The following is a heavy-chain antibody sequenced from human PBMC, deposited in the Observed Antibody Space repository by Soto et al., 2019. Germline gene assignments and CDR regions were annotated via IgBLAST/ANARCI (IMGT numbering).Heavy chain of an antibody. V-gene: IGHV3-23*01. CDR2: ISGSGGST. D-gene: IGHD6-13*01. J-gene: IGHJ4*02. Sequence: GGSLRLSCAASGFTFSSYAMSWVRQAPGKGPEWVSAISGSGGSTYYADSVKGRFTISRDNSKNTLYLQMNSLRAEDTAVYYCAKDRFVAAAGRQEPFDYWGQGTLVTVSS. CDR1: GFTFSSYA. CDR3: AKDRFVAAAGRQEPFDY.